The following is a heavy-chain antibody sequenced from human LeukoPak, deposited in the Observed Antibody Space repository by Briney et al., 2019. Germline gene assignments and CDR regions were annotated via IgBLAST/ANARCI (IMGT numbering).Heavy chain of an antibody. D-gene: IGHD1-1*01. CDR3: AKGDLGFGNYYFDY. CDR2: ISGSGANT. CDR1: GFTFSTYA. Sequence: GGSLRLSCAASGFTFSTYAMSWARQAPGKGLEWVSTISGSGANTYYADSVRGRFTISRDNSKNTLYLHMNSLRAEDTAVYYCAKGDLGFGNYYFDYWGQGTLVTVSS. V-gene: IGHV3-23*01. J-gene: IGHJ4*02.